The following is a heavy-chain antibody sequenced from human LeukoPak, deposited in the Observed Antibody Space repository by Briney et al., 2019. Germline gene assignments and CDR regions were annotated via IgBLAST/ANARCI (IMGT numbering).Heavy chain of an antibody. CDR1: GFTFSTYT. CDR2: IYGSGGAS. J-gene: IGHJ4*02. D-gene: IGHD1-14*01. CDR3: AKDLRKDGIWDIDY. Sequence: GGSLRLSCAASGFTFSTYTMNWVRQAPGKGLEWVSGIYGSGGASFYADSVKGRLTISRDNSQNTVFLQMDSLRDEDTALYYCAKDLRKDGIWDIDYWGQGTLVTVSS. V-gene: IGHV3-23*01.